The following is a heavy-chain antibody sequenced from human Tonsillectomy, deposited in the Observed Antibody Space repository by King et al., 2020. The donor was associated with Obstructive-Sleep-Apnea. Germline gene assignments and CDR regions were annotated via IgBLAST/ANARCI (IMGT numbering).Heavy chain of an antibody. V-gene: IGHV4-59*01. D-gene: IGHD4-17*01. CDR3: ARGPQVTTVTTSYFDY. J-gene: IGHJ4*02. CDR2: IYYSGST. Sequence: VPLQESGPGLVKPSETLSLTCTVSGGSISSYSWSWIRQPPGKGLEWIGNIYYSGSTNYNPSLKSRVTISVDTSKNQFSLKLSSVTAADTAVYYCARGPQVTTVTTSYFDYWGQGTLVTVSS. CDR1: GGSISSYS.